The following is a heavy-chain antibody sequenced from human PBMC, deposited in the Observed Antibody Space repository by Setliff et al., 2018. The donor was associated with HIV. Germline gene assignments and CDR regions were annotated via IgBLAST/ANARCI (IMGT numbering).Heavy chain of an antibody. CDR2: MHTSGST. D-gene: IGHD6-13*01. Sequence: SETLSLTCAVSGYSISNDYYWGWIRQPPGKGLEWIGRMHTSGSTSYSPSLKSRVTISIDTSKNQFSLELTSLIAADTAVYYCAREECTSWPRVHYWGQGALVTVSS. CDR1: GYSISNDYY. J-gene: IGHJ4*02. V-gene: IGHV4-38-2*02. CDR3: AREECTSWPRVHY.